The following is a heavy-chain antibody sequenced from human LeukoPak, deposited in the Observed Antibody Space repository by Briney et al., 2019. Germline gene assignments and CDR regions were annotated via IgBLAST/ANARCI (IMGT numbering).Heavy chain of an antibody. CDR1: GFTFSSYE. CDR3: ARGRPYYYDSSAHAFDI. J-gene: IGHJ3*02. CDR2: ISSSGRTI. D-gene: IGHD3-22*01. V-gene: IGHV3-48*03. Sequence: GGSLRLSCAASGFTFSSYEMNWVRQAPGKGLEWVSYISSSGRTIYYADSVKGRFTISRDNAKNSLYLQMNSLRAEDTAVYYCARGRPYYYDSSAHAFDIWGQGTMVTVSS.